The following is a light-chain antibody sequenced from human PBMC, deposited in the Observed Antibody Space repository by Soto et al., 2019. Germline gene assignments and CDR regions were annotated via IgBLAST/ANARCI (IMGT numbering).Light chain of an antibody. CDR2: ENN. CDR3: QSYDSSLSGYV. V-gene: IGLV1-40*01. Sequence: QSVLTQPPSVSEAPGQRVTISCPGRSSNIGAGYEAHWYQQVPGTAPKLLIYENNNRPSGVPDRFSGSKSGTSASLAITGLQAEDEAEYYCQSYDSSLSGYVFGTGTKLTVL. J-gene: IGLJ1*01. CDR1: SSNIGAGYE.